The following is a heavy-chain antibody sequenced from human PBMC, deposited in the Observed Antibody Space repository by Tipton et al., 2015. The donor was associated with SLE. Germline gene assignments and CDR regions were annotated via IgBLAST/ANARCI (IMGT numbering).Heavy chain of an antibody. CDR3: ARTTAAYGDSEHYFDY. CDR2: ISNTGST. D-gene: IGHD4-17*01. V-gene: IGHV4-59*11. Sequence: TLSLTCTVSGDPINSQYWSWIRQPPGKGLEWIGYISNTGSTNYNPSLKSRVTISVDASKNQFSLKVSSVTAADTAVYYCARTTAAYGDSEHYFDYWGQGTLVTVSS. CDR1: GDPINSQY. J-gene: IGHJ4*02.